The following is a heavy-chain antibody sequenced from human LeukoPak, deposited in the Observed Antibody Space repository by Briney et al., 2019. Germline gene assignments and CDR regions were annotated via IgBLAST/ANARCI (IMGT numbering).Heavy chain of an antibody. D-gene: IGHD4-23*01. Sequence: GGSLRLSCEASGFTFSSYAMSWVRQAPGKGLEWVSAISGSGGSTYYADSVKGRFTIPRDNSKNTLYLQVNSLRAEDTAVYHCAKDVVVTPGYFDYWGQGTLVTVSS. CDR3: AKDVVVTPGYFDY. J-gene: IGHJ4*02. V-gene: IGHV3-23*01. CDR2: ISGSGGST. CDR1: GFTFSSYA.